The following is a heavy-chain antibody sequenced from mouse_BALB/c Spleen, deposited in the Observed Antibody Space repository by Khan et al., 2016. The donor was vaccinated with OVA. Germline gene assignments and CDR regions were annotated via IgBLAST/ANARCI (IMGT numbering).Heavy chain of an antibody. D-gene: IGHD2-10*01. CDR1: GYTFTNYG. J-gene: IGHJ4*01. Sequence: LVESGPELKKPGETVKISCKASGYTFTNYGMNWVKQSPGKALKWMGWINTYTGEPTYADDFKGRFAFSLETSASTAYLQINNLKNEDTATXFCERPPYFSYTLAQWGQGTSVTVSS. CDR3: ERPPYFSYTLAQ. CDR2: INTYTGEP. V-gene: IGHV9-3-1*01.